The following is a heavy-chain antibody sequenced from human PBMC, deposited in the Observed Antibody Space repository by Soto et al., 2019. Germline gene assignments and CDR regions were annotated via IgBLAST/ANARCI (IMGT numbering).Heavy chain of an antibody. CDR2: INAGNGNT. J-gene: IGHJ5*02. CDR1: GYTFTSYA. Sequence: ASVKVSCKASGYTFTSYAMHWVRQAPGQSLEWMGWINAGNGNTKYSQRLQGRVTITRDTPASTAYMELSSLTSEDTAVYYCARLGYSGYDTGWFDPWGQGTLVTVSS. CDR3: ARLGYSGYDTGWFDP. V-gene: IGHV1-3*01. D-gene: IGHD5-12*01.